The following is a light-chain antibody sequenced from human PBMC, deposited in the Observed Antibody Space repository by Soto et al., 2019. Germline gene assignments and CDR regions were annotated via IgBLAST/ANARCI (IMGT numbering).Light chain of an antibody. V-gene: IGLV1-51*01. CDR2: DNK. Sequence: QSALTQPPSVSAAPGQKVTISCSGSSSKIGNNYVSWYQQLPGTAPKLLIYDNKKRPSGIPDRFSGSKSGTSATLGITGLQTGDEADYYCGTWDSSLSAYVFGTG. CDR1: SSKIGNNY. CDR3: GTWDSSLSAYV. J-gene: IGLJ1*01.